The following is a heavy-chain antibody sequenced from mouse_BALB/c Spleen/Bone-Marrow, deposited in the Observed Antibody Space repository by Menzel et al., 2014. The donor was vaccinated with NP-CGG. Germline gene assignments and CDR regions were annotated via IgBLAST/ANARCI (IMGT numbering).Heavy chain of an antibody. J-gene: IGHJ2*01. D-gene: IGHD2-14*01. V-gene: IGHV1S135*01. CDR3: SRGVLAYFDY. Sequence: VQLQQSGPGLVKPGASVKVSCKASGYAFTNYNMNWVKQSHGKSLEWIGYIDPYSGGTNYNQKFRGKATLTVDKSSSTAYVHLNSLTSEDSAVYYCSRGVLAYFDYWGQGTTLTVSS. CDR1: GYAFTNYN. CDR2: IDPYSGGT.